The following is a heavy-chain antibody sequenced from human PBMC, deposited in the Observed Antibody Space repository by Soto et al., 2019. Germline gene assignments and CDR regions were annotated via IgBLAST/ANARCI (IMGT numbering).Heavy chain of an antibody. CDR3: ARAKRAYYDSSGFDY. CDR2: IWYDGSNK. D-gene: IGHD3-22*01. CDR1: GFTFSSYG. Sequence: QVQLVESGGGVVQPGRSLRLSCAASGFTFSSYGMHWVRQAPGKGLEWVAVIWYDGSNKYYADSVKGRFTISRDNSKNTLYLQMNSLRAEDRAVYYCARAKRAYYDSSGFDYWGQGTLVTVSS. J-gene: IGHJ4*02. V-gene: IGHV3-33*01.